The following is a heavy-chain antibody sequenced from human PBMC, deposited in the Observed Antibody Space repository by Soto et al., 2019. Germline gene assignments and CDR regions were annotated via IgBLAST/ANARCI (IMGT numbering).Heavy chain of an antibody. D-gene: IGHD1-1*01. CDR3: ASGDWSHDYYHAMDV. V-gene: IGHV1-8*01. CDR1: GYTFTSYD. CDR2: MNPNSGNT. J-gene: IGHJ6*02. Sequence: ASVKVSCKASGYTFTSYDINWVRQATGQGLEWMGWMNPNSGNTGYAQKFQGRVTMTRNTSISTAYMELSSLRAEDTAVYFCASGDWSHDYYHAMDVWGQGTKVTVSS.